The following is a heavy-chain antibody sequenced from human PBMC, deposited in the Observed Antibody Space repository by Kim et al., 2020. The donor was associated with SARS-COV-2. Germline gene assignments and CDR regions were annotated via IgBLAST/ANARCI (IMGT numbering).Heavy chain of an antibody. Sequence: GGSLRLSCAASGFAFGTHSMNWVRQAPGKGLEWVSSIGGSTNYLYYADSVKGRFTISRDNAKNSLYLQMSSLRAEDTAVYYCARGGYCSSTSCYFYYYALDVWGQGTTVTVSS. CDR1: GFAFGTHS. D-gene: IGHD2-2*01. J-gene: IGHJ6*02. CDR3: ARGGYCSSTSCYFYYYALDV. V-gene: IGHV3-21*01. CDR2: IGGSTNYL.